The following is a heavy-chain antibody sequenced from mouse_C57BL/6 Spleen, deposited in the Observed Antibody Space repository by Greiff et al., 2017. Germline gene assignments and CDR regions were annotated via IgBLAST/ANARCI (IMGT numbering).Heavy chain of an antibody. Sequence: DVKLVESGPGLVKPSQSLSLTCSVTGYSITSGYYWNWIRQFPGNKLEWMGYISYDGSNNYNPSLKNRISITRDTSKNQFFLKLNSVTTEDTATYYCAREDYGSSYGGYFDVWGTGTTVTVSS. CDR2: ISYDGSN. V-gene: IGHV3-6*01. CDR3: AREDYGSSYGGYFDV. D-gene: IGHD1-1*01. CDR1: GYSITSGYY. J-gene: IGHJ1*03.